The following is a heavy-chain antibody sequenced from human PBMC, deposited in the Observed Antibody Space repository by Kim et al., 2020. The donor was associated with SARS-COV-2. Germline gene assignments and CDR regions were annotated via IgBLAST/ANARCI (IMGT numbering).Heavy chain of an antibody. J-gene: IGHJ4*02. CDR3: AKGGTGITIFGVVILEDYFDY. CDR2: ISGSGGST. CDR1: GFTFSSYA. D-gene: IGHD3-3*01. V-gene: IGHV3-23*01. Sequence: PGGSLRLSCAASGFTFSSYAMSWVRQAPGKGLEWVSAISGSGGSTYYADSVKGRFTISRDNSKNTLYLQMNSLRAEDTAVYYCAKGGTGITIFGVVILEDYFDYWGQGTLVTVSS.